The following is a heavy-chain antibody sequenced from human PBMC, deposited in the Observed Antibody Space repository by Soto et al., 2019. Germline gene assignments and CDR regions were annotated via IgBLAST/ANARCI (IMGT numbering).Heavy chain of an antibody. V-gene: IGHV3-33*01. Sequence: PGGSLRLSCAASGPSFNSFGMHWVRQAPGKGLEWVAVIKYDGSNEDYADSVKGRFTISRDNSKNTVYLQMNSLRAEDTAVYYCARDPLSGDYIWGRYRPGIREVWGKGTSVTVSS. CDR3: ARDPLSGDYIWGRYRPGIREV. D-gene: IGHD3-16*02. J-gene: IGHJ6*04. CDR2: IKYDGSNE. CDR1: GPSFNSFG.